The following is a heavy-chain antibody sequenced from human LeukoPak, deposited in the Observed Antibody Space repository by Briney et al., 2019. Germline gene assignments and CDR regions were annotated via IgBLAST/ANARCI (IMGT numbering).Heavy chain of an antibody. CDR1: GGSFSGYY. Sequence: SETLSLTCAVYGGSFSGYYWSWIRQPPGKGLEWIGEINHSGSTNCNPSLKSRVTISVDTSKNQFSLKLSSVTAADTAVYYCARVRGRDGYNSDYWGQGTLVTVSS. CDR3: ARVRGRDGYNSDY. CDR2: INHSGST. V-gene: IGHV4-34*01. D-gene: IGHD5-24*01. J-gene: IGHJ4*02.